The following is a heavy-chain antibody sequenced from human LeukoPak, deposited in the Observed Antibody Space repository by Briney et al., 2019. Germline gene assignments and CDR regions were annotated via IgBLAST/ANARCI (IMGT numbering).Heavy chain of an antibody. Sequence: GGSLRLSCVASGFTFSRFEMNWVRQAPGKGLEWISHISSGTYIAYADSVKGRFTISRDNSKNTLYLQMNSLRAEDTAVYYCAKDYLVGATFDYWGQGTLVTVSS. J-gene: IGHJ4*02. V-gene: IGHV3-23*01. CDR2: ISSGTYI. D-gene: IGHD1-26*01. CDR1: GFTFSRFE. CDR3: AKDYLVGATFDY.